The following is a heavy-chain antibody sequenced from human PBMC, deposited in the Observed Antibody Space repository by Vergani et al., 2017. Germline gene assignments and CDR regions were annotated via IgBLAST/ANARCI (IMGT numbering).Heavy chain of an antibody. J-gene: IGHJ6*02. Sequence: EVQLVESGGGLVKPGGSLRLSCAASGFTFSSYSMNWVRQASGKGLEWVSSISSSSSYIYYADSVKGRFTISRDNAKNSLYLQMNSLRAEDTAVYYCARLGGAAAGPYYYYGMDVWGQGTTVTVSS. V-gene: IGHV3-21*01. CDR3: ARLGGAAAGPYYYYGMDV. CDR2: ISSSSSYI. D-gene: IGHD6-13*01. CDR1: GFTFSSYS.